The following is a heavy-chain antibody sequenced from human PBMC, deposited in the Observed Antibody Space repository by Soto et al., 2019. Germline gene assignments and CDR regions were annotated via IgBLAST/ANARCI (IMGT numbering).Heavy chain of an antibody. CDR1: GYTFSNFA. CDR3: ARELSVLVPAAAPYYYYYGMDV. J-gene: IGHJ6*02. Sequence: GASVKVSCKASGYTFSNFAMHWVRQAPGQRLEWMGWINAGNWNTKYSQKFQGRVTITRDTSISTAYMELSSLRSEDTAVYYCARELSVLVPAAAPYYYYYGMDVWGQGTTVTVSS. V-gene: IGHV1-3*01. D-gene: IGHD2-2*01. CDR2: INAGNWNT.